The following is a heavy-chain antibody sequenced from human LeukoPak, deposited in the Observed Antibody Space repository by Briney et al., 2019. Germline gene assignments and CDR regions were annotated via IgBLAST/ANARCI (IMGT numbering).Heavy chain of an antibody. CDR1: GFTFSSYG. D-gene: IGHD3-22*01. CDR2: ISYDGSNK. V-gene: IGHV3-30*03. J-gene: IGHJ4*02. Sequence: PGGSLRLSCAASGFTFSSYGMHWVRQAPGKGLEWVAVISYDGSNKYYADSVKGRFTISRDNAKNSLYLQMNSLGAEDTAVYYCARRKDDSSGPDDYWGRGTLVTVSS. CDR3: ARRKDDSSGPDDY.